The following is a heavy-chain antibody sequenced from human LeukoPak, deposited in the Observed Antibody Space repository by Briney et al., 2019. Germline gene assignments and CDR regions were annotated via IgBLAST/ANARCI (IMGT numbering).Heavy chain of an antibody. Sequence: GGFLRLSCVASGFTFSGYSMNWVRQAPGKGLEWVSLITTTSSYIYHADSVKGRFTISRDNAKNSLYLQMNSLRAEDTAVYYCARVLTGYSYYYYYYMDVWGKGTTVTVSS. D-gene: IGHD3-9*01. V-gene: IGHV3-21*01. CDR1: GFTFSGYS. J-gene: IGHJ6*03. CDR3: ARVLTGYSYYYYYYMDV. CDR2: ITTTSSYI.